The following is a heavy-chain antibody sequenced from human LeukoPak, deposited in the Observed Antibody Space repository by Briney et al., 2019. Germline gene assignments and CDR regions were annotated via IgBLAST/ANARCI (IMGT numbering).Heavy chain of an antibody. Sequence: PGGSLRLSCAASGFTFSDYYMSWIRQAPGKGLEWVSYISSSGSTIYYADSVKGRFTISRDNAKNSLYLQMNSLRSEDTAVYYCAKDNGYTSSWSKYYFDNWGQGTLVTVSS. V-gene: IGHV3-11*04. D-gene: IGHD6-13*01. CDR2: ISSSGSTI. J-gene: IGHJ4*02. CDR1: GFTFSDYY. CDR3: AKDNGYTSSWSKYYFDN.